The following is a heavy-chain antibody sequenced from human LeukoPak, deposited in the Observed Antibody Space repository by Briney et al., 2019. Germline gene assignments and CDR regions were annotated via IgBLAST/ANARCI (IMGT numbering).Heavy chain of an antibody. CDR1: GYTFSTYD. Sequence: SVRVSCKTSGYTFSTYDINWLRQAPGQGLEWMGRIIPIFGTANYAQKFQGRVTITTDESTSTAYMELSSLRSEDTAVYYCAREYSGSYYCFDYWGQGTLVTVSS. CDR3: AREYSGSYYCFDY. D-gene: IGHD1-26*01. J-gene: IGHJ4*02. V-gene: IGHV1-69*05. CDR2: IIPIFGTA.